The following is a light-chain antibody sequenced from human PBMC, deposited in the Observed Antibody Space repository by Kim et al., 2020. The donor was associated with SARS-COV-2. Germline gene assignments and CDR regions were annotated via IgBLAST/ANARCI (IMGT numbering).Light chain of an antibody. Sequence: KTVTISCTGSSGSIASNYVQWYQQRPGSAPPTVIYEDSQRPSGVPDRFSGSIDSSSNSASLTISGLKTEDEADYYCQSYDSSDNSVFGGGTQLTVL. CDR2: EDS. CDR1: SGSIASNY. V-gene: IGLV6-57*02. CDR3: QSYDSSDNSV. J-gene: IGLJ2*01.